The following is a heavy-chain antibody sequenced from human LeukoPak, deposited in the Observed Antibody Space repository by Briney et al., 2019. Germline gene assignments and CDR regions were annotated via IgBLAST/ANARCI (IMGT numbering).Heavy chain of an antibody. V-gene: IGHV4-34*01. Sequence: SETLSLTCAVYGGSFSGYYWSWIRQPPGKGLEWIGEINHSGSTNYNPSLKSRVTISVDTSKNQFSLKLSSVTAADTAVYYCARGRWQTRGYSYGSWYFDYWDQGTLVTVSS. CDR3: ARGRWQTRGYSYGSWYFDY. CDR1: GGSFSGYY. D-gene: IGHD5-18*01. J-gene: IGHJ4*02. CDR2: INHSGST.